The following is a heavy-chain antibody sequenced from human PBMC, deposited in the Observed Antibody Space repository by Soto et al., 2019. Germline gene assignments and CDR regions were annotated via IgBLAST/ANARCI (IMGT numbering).Heavy chain of an antibody. D-gene: IGHD3-10*01. CDR3: AKGDYGSGSPTYYFDY. J-gene: IGHJ4*02. CDR2: ISYDGSNK. Sequence: GGSLRLSCAASGFTFSSYGMHWVRQAPGKGLEWVAVISYDGSNKYYADPVKGRFTISRDNSKNTLYLQMNSLRAEDTAVYYCAKGDYGSGSPTYYFDYWGQGTLVTVSS. CDR1: GFTFSSYG. V-gene: IGHV3-30*18.